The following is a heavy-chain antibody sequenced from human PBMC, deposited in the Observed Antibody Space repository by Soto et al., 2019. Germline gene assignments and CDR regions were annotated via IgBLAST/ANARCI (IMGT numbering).Heavy chain of an antibody. D-gene: IGHD2-15*01. J-gene: IGHJ3*02. CDR3: ARYWSAGTLYGAFDI. V-gene: IGHV1-69*06. Sequence: QVQLVQSGSEVKKPGSSVKVSCKASGGTFSDFTLSWLRQSPGRGLEWMGGIIPMIGATNNAQKLKGRLTITADKSTGTVYMELNSLRSDDTAVYYCARYWSAGTLYGAFDIWGQGTEVTVSP. CDR1: GGTFSDFT. CDR2: IIPMIGAT.